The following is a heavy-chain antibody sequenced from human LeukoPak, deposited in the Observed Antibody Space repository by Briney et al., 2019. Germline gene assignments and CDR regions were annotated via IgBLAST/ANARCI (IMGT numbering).Heavy chain of an antibody. CDR3: GKEDDSSGHNWFDP. J-gene: IGHJ5*02. D-gene: IGHD3-22*01. V-gene: IGHV3-33*06. CDR2: IWYDGSNK. Sequence: PGGSLRLSCAASGFTFSSYGMHWVRQAPGKGLEWVAVIWYDGSNKYYADSVKGRFTISRDNSKNTLYLQMNSLRAEDTAVYYCGKEDDSSGHNWFDPWGQGTLVTVSS. CDR1: GFTFSSYG.